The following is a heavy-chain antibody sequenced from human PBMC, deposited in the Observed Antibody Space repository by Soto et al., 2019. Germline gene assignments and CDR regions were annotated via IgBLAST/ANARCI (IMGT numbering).Heavy chain of an antibody. J-gene: IGHJ6*02. D-gene: IGHD3-3*01. V-gene: IGHV4-34*01. Sequence: SETLFLTCAVYGGSFSGYYWSWIRQPPGKGLEWIGEINHSGSTNYNPSLKSRVTISVDTSKNQFSLKLSSVTAADTAVYYCARGSPPNYDFWSGYYRGYYYGMDVWGQGTTVTVSS. CDR3: ARGSPPNYDFWSGYYRGYYYGMDV. CDR1: GGSFSGYY. CDR2: INHSGST.